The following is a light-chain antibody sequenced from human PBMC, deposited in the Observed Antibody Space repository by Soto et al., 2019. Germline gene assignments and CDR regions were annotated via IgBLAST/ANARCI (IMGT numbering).Light chain of an antibody. CDR3: QSYDYILSTVV. V-gene: IGLV1-40*01. CDR2: GNS. Sequence: QSVLTQPPSVSGATGQRVTISCTGRSSNIGAGYDVHWYQQLPGTGPKLLMYGNSNRPSGVPDRLSGSKSDTSASLAITGLQAEDEAYYYCQSYDYILSTVVFGGGTKLTVL. J-gene: IGLJ2*01. CDR1: SSNIGAGYD.